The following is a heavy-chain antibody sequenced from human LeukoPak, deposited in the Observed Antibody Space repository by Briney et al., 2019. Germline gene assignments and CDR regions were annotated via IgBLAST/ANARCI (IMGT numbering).Heavy chain of an antibody. V-gene: IGHV3-74*01. CDR3: ARGSSGYLAGYFDC. J-gene: IGHJ4*02. CDR1: GFTFSSYW. Sequence: GGSLRLSCAASGFTFSSYWMHWVRQAPGKGLVWVSRINSDGSSTSYADSVKGRFTISRDNAKNTLYLQMNSLRAEDTAVYYCARGSSGYLAGYFDCWGQGTLVTVSS. CDR2: INSDGSST. D-gene: IGHD3-22*01.